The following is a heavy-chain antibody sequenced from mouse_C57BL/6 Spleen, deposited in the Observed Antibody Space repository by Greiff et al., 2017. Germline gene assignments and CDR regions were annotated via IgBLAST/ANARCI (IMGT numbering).Heavy chain of an antibody. CDR2: IHPNSGST. CDR1: GYTFTSYW. CDR3: ARSPYYGSSYWYFDV. Sequence: VKLQQPGAELVKPGASVKLSCKASGYTFTSYWMHWVKQRPGQGLEWIGMIHPNSGSTNYNEKFKSKATLTVDKSSSTAYMQLSSLTSEDSAVYYCARSPYYGSSYWYFDVWGTGTTVTVSS. V-gene: IGHV1-64*01. J-gene: IGHJ1*03. D-gene: IGHD1-1*01.